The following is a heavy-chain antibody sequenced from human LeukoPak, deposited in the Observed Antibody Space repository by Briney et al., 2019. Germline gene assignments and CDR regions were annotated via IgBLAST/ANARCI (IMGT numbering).Heavy chain of an antibody. CDR2: IYSGGST. CDR1: GFTVSSNY. Sequence: GGSLRLSCAASGFTVSSNYMSWVRQAPGKGLEWVSVIYSGGSTYYADSVKGRFTISRDNSKNTLYLQMNSLRAEDTAVYYCARGQYNANYFDYWGQGTLVTVSS. CDR3: ARGQYNANYFDY. V-gene: IGHV3-66*02. J-gene: IGHJ4*02. D-gene: IGHD5-24*01.